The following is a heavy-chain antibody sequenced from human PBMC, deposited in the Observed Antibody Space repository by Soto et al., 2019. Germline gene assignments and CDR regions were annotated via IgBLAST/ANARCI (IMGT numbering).Heavy chain of an antibody. CDR2: IYYSGST. D-gene: IGHD1-26*01. CDR1: GGSISSYYYY. Sequence: QLQLQESGPGLVKPSETLSLTCTVSGGSISSYYYYWGWIRQPPGKGLEWIGSIYYSGSTYYNPSLKSRVTISVDTSKNQFSLKLSPVTAADTAVYYCARPSGSYLYYFDYWGQGTLVTVSS. V-gene: IGHV4-39*01. CDR3: ARPSGSYLYYFDY. J-gene: IGHJ4*02.